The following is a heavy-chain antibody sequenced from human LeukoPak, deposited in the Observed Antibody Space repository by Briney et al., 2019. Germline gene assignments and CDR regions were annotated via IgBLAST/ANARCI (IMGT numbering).Heavy chain of an antibody. V-gene: IGHV1-18*01. CDR2: ISAYNGNT. J-gene: IGHJ4*02. CDR1: GYTFTSYG. D-gene: IGHD6-6*01. CDR3: TRDADIEVGYSRSSSSDY. Sequence: GASVKVSCKASGYTFTSYGISWVRQAPGQGLEWMGWISAYNGNTNYAQKLQGRVTMTTDTSTSTAYMELRSLRSGDTAVYYCTRDADIEVGYSRSSSSDYSRQGTLVTVTS.